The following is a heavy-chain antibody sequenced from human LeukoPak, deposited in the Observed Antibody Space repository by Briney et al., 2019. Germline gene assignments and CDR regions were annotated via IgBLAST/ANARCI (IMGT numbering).Heavy chain of an antibody. D-gene: IGHD3-10*01. V-gene: IGHV1-2*02. CDR2: INPNSGGT. CDR1: GYTFTGYY. J-gene: IGHJ5*02. CDR3: ATPSLGSNWFDP. Sequence: ASVKVSCKASGYTFTGYYMHWVRQAPGQGLEWMGWINPNSGGTNYAQKFQGRVTMTRDTSISTAYMELSRLRSDDTAVYYCATPSLGSNWFDPWGQGTLVTVSS.